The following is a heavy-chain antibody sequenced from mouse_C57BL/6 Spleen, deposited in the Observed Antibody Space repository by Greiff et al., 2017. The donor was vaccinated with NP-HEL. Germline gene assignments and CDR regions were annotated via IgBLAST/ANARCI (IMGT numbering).Heavy chain of an antibody. CDR3: ARQAGGPFDY. CDR2: ISSGSSTI. D-gene: IGHD3-2*02. V-gene: IGHV5-17*01. J-gene: IGHJ2*01. Sequence: EVMLVESGGGLVKPGGSLKLSCAASGFTFSDYGMHWVRQAPEKGLEWVAYISSGSSTIYYADTVKGRFTISRDNAKNTLFLQMTSLRSEDTARYYCARQAGGPFDYWGQGTTLTVSS. CDR1: GFTFSDYG.